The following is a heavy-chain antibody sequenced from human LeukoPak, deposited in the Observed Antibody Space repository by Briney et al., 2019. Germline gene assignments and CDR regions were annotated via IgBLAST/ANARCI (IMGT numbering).Heavy chain of an antibody. CDR2: INHSGST. D-gene: IGHD6-13*01. CDR1: GGSISGYY. V-gene: IGHV4-34*01. J-gene: IGHJ5*02. CDR3: ARQQLVLSWFDP. Sequence: PSETLSLTCTVSGGSISGYYWTWIRQPAGKGLEWIGEINHSGSTNYNPSLKSRVTISVDTSKNQFSLKLSSVTAADTAVYYCARQQLVLSWFDPWGQGTLVTVSS.